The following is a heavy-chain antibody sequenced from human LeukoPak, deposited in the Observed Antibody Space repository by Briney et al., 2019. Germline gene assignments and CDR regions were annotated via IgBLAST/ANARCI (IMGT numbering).Heavy chain of an antibody. D-gene: IGHD3-10*01. Sequence: GGSLRLSCAASGFTFSNYNFYWVRQAPGKGLEWVSSISSTSSYIYYADSMKGRFTISRDNSKNTLYLQMNNLRTEDTAVYYCARDDQSVTMGRGQVDFSYYGLDVWGQGTTVTVSS. CDR2: ISSTSSYI. J-gene: IGHJ6*02. CDR3: ARDDQSVTMGRGQVDFSYYGLDV. CDR1: GFTFSNYN. V-gene: IGHV3-21*01.